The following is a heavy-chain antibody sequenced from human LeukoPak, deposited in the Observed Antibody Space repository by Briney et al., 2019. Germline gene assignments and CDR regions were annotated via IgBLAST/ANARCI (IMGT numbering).Heavy chain of an antibody. CDR2: FDPEDGET. V-gene: IGHV1-24*01. D-gene: IGHD2-2*02. J-gene: IGHJ5*02. Sequence: ASVTVSCKVSGYTLTELSMPWVRHAPGKGLEWMGGFDPEDGETIYAQKFQGRVTMTEDTSTDTAYMELSSLRSEDTAVYYCASQAPHCSSTSCYTRGNWFDPWGQGTLVTVSS. CDR1: GYTLTELS. CDR3: ASQAPHCSSTSCYTRGNWFDP.